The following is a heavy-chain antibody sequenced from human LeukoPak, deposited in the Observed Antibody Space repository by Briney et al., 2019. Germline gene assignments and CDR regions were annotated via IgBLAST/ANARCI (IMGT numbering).Heavy chain of an antibody. Sequence: GGSLRLSCAASGFTFSNYAMSWVRQAPGRGLEWVSAISGSGGSTYYADSVKGRFTISRDNSKNTLYLQMNSLRAEDTAVYYCAKDLPFDRHIVVVPAATDYWGQGTLVTVSS. CDR3: AKDLPFDRHIVVVPAATDY. CDR2: ISGSGGST. D-gene: IGHD2-2*01. V-gene: IGHV3-23*01. CDR1: GFTFSNYA. J-gene: IGHJ4*02.